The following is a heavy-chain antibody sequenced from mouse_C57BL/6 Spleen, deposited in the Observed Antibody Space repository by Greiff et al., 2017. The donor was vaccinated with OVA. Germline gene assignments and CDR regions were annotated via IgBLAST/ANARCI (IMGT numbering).Heavy chain of an antibody. CDR2: IYPGSGST. Sequence: QVQLKQPGAELVKPGASVKMSCKASGYTFTSYWITWVKQRPGQGLEWIGDIYPGSGSTNYNEKFKSKATLTVDTSSSTAYMQLSSLTSEDSAVYYCARRYYDYDYAMDYWGQGTSVTVSS. J-gene: IGHJ4*01. V-gene: IGHV1-55*01. CDR1: GYTFTSYW. CDR3: ARRYYDYDYAMDY. D-gene: IGHD2-4*01.